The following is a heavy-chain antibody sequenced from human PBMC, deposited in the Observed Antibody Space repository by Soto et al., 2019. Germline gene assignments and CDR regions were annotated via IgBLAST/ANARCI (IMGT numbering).Heavy chain of an antibody. CDR3: AKEVAAVGTPRFDY. D-gene: IGHD6-13*01. CDR2: IRDSGDT. Sequence: GGSLRLSCAASGFSFSSYAMSWVRQAPGKGLEWVSGIRDSGDTFYVNSVKGRFTISRDNSRNMIFLQMNSLRADDSAVYYCAKEVAAVGTPRFDYWGQGTLVTVSS. V-gene: IGHV3-23*01. CDR1: GFSFSSYA. J-gene: IGHJ4*02.